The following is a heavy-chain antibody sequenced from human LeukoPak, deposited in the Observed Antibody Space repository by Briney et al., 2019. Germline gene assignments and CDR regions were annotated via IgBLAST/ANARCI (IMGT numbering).Heavy chain of an antibody. D-gene: IGHD6-25*01. Sequence: GGSLRLSCAASGFTFSSYTIHWVRQAPGKGLERVSVTSYDGSNKYYADSVKGRFTISGGSSKNTLYLQMNSLRAEDTAVYYCAREVSAGNYFDYWGQGTLVTVYS. J-gene: IGHJ4*02. CDR2: TSYDGSNK. V-gene: IGHV3-30-3*01. CDR1: GFTFSSYT. CDR3: AREVSAGNYFDY.